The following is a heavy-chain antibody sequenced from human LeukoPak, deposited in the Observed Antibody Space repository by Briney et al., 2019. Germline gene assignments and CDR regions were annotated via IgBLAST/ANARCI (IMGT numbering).Heavy chain of an antibody. D-gene: IGHD6-6*01. Sequence: GGSLRLSCAASGFTFSSYGMSWVRQAPGKGLDWVSSISDDGRSTYYADSVKGRFTISKDNSKNTMYLQMNNLRAEDTAIYYCAKRVPYTSSSVYFDYWGQGTLVTVSS. J-gene: IGHJ4*02. CDR3: AKRVPYTSSSVYFDY. CDR2: ISDDGRST. V-gene: IGHV3-23*01. CDR1: GFTFSSYG.